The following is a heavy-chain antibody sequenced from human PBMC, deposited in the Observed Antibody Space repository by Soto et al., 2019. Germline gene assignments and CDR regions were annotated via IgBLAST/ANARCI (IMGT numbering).Heavy chain of an antibody. CDR3: ARGEQYSGRSSDY. V-gene: IGHV6-1*01. Sequence: PSQTLSLTCAITGDSVSSNSAGWSWVRQSPSRGLEWLGRTYYRSKWYYEYAVSVRGRITINPDTSKNQYSLQLNSVTPEDTAVYFCARGEQYSGRSSDYRGQATLVPVSS. CDR1: GDSVSSNSAG. D-gene: IGHD1-26*01. CDR2: TYYRSKWYY. J-gene: IGHJ4*01.